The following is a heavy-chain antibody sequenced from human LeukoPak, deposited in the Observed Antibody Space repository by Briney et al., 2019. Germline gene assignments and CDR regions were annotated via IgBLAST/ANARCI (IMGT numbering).Heavy chain of an antibody. CDR3: ARDSFYYGAHDAFDI. D-gene: IGHD4-17*01. J-gene: IGHJ3*02. CDR2: IYYSGST. CDR1: GGSLSSSSYY. Sequence: SETLSLTCTVSGGSLSSSSYYWGWIRQPPGTGLEWIGSIYYSGSTYYNPSLKSRVTISVDTSKNQFSLKLSSVTAADTAVYYCARDSFYYGAHDAFDIWGQGTMVTVSS. V-gene: IGHV4-39*07.